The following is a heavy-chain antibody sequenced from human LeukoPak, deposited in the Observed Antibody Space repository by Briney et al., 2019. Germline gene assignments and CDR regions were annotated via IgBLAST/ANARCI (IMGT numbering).Heavy chain of an antibody. Sequence: GGSLRLSCAASGFTFSSYWMSWVRQAPGKGLEWVSGISGSGGSTYYADSVKGRFSISRDNSKNTLYLQMNSLRAEDTALYYCAKPYYYGSGSYYNFDYWGQGTLVTVSS. J-gene: IGHJ4*02. CDR1: GFTFSSYW. CDR2: ISGSGGST. CDR3: AKPYYYGSGSYYNFDY. D-gene: IGHD3-10*01. V-gene: IGHV3-23*01.